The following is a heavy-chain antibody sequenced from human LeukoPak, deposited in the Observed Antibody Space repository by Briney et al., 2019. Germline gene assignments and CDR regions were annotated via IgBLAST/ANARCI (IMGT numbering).Heavy chain of an antibody. V-gene: IGHV4-34*01. CDR1: GGSFSGYY. CDR3: ARARDIVVVPAIRWGWFDP. J-gene: IGHJ5*02. CDR2: INHSGST. D-gene: IGHD2-2*01. Sequence: SETLSLTCAVYGGSFSGYYWSWIRQPPGKGLEWIGEINHSGSTNYNPSLKSRVTISVDTSKNQFSLKLSSVTAADTAVYYCARARDIVVVPAIRWGWFDPWGQGTLVTVPS.